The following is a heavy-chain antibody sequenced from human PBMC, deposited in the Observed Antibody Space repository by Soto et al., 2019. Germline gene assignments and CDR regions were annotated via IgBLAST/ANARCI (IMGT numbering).Heavy chain of an antibody. CDR1: GGSFSGYY. CDR2: INHSGST. J-gene: IGHJ6*02. D-gene: IGHD2-21*02. CDR3: ARGVSIVVVTGYYYYYGMDV. Sequence: PSETLSLTCAVYGGSFSGYYWSWIRQPPGKGLEWIGEINHSGSTNYNPSLKSRVTISVDTSKNQFSLKLSSVTAADTAVYYCARGVSIVVVTGYYYYYGMDVWGQGTTVTVSS. V-gene: IGHV4-34*01.